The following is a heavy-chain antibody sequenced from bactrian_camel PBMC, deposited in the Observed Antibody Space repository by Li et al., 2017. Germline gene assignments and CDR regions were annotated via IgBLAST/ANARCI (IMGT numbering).Heavy chain of an antibody. D-gene: IGHD5*01. Sequence: QLVESGGGLVRPGERLRLSCVASGNTYNNYCMGWFRQALGKEREGVAAIFVASGGRTYYVDSVKGRFTISKDNAKNTLYLKLNSLRTEDTAMYYCAVATTTYSPVFGQGTQVTVS. J-gene: IGHJ4*01. V-gene: IGHV3S1*01. CDR2: IFVASGGRT. CDR1: GNTYNNYC.